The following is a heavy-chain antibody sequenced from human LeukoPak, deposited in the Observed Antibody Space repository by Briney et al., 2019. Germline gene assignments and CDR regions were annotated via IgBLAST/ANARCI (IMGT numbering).Heavy chain of an antibody. D-gene: IGHD3-10*01. CDR1: GSIFTSYW. Sequence: GGSLEISCQGSGSIFTSYWIGWGRQLPGKGLEWMGIIYPGDSDTRYSPSFQGQVTISADNSISTAYLQWSSLKASDTAMYYCARHVRGVRGVIFDYFDYWGQGTLVTVSS. CDR2: IYPGDSDT. J-gene: IGHJ4*02. V-gene: IGHV5-51*01. CDR3: ARHVRGVRGVIFDYFDY.